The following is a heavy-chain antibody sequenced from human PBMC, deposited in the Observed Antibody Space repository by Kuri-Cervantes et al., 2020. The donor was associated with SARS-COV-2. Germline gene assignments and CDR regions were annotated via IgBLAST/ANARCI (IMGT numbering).Heavy chain of an antibody. D-gene: IGHD2-2*01. J-gene: IGHJ3*02. Sequence: GGSLRHSCAASGFTFSSYAMHWVRQAPGKGLEWVAVISYDGSNKYYADSVKGRFTISRDNSKNTLYLQMNSLRAEDTAVYYCARGRCSTSCRVGRGAFDIWGQGTMVTVSS. CDR3: ARGRCSTSCRVGRGAFDI. CDR2: ISYDGSNK. CDR1: GFTFSSYA. V-gene: IGHV3-30-3*01.